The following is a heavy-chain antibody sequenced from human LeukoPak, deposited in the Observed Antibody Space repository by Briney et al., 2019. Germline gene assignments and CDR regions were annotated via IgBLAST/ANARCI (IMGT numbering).Heavy chain of an antibody. CDR1: GGSFSGHY. D-gene: IGHD3-10*01. CDR2: INHSGST. J-gene: IGHJ6*02. V-gene: IGHV4-34*01. CDR3: ASSHGSGSYYPYYYYYGMDV. Sequence: PSETLSLTCAVYGGSFSGHYWSWIRQPPGKGLEWIGEINHSGSTNYNPSLKSRVTISVDTSKNQFSLKLSSVTAADTAVYYCASSHGSGSYYPYYYYYGMDVWGQGTTVTVSS.